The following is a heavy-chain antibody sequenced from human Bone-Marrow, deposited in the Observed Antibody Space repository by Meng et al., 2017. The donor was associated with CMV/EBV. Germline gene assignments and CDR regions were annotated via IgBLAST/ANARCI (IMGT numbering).Heavy chain of an antibody. CDR1: GFTFSSYA. CDR2: ISGSGGST. J-gene: IGHJ4*02. Sequence: GESLKISCAASGFTFSSYAMSWVRQAPGKGLEWVSAISGSGGSTYYADSVKGRFTISRDNSKNTLYLQMNSLRAEDTAVYYCARSPIVVVPAAPDYWGQGTLVTVSS. V-gene: IGHV3-23*01. CDR3: ARSPIVVVPAAPDY. D-gene: IGHD2-2*01.